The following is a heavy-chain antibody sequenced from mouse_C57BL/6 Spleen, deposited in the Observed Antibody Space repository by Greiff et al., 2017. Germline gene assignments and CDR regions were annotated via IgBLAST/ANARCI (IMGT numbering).Heavy chain of an antibody. CDR3: TTPVTTVVATPFAY. CDR1: GFNIKDYY. J-gene: IGHJ3*01. CDR2: IDPEDGDT. V-gene: IGHV14-1*01. Sequence: VQLKESGAELVRPGASVTLSCTASGFNIKDYYMPWVKQRPEQGLEWIGRIDPEDGDTEYAPKFQGKATMTADTSSNTAYLQLSSLTSEDTAVYYCTTPVTTVVATPFAYWGQGTLVTVSA. D-gene: IGHD1-1*01.